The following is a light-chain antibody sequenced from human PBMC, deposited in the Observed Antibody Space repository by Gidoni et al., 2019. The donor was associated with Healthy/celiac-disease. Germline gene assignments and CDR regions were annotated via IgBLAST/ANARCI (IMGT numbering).Light chain of an antibody. CDR1: QDISNY. CDR3: QQYDNLPYT. CDR2: DAA. V-gene: IGKV1-33*01. Sequence: DIRLTQSPSSLSASVGDRVTITCQASQDISNYLNLYQQKPEKAPKLLIYDAANLETGVPSRFSGSGSGTDFTFTISSLQPEDIATYYCQQYDNLPYTFGQGTKLEIK. J-gene: IGKJ2*01.